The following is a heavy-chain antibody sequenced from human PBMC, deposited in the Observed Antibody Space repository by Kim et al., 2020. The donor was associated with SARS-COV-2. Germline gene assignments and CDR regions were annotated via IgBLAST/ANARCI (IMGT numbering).Heavy chain of an antibody. Sequence: GGSLRLSCAASGFTFSNAWMSWVRQAPGKGLEWVGRIKSKTDGGTTDYAAPVKGRFTISRDDSKNTLYLQMNSLKTEDTAVYYCTTAPRISYYRGFPYYYYGMDVWGQGTTVTVSS. CDR1: GFTFSNAW. V-gene: IGHV3-15*01. CDR2: IKSKTDGGTT. CDR3: TTAPRISYYRGFPYYYYGMDV. D-gene: IGHD3-10*01. J-gene: IGHJ6*02.